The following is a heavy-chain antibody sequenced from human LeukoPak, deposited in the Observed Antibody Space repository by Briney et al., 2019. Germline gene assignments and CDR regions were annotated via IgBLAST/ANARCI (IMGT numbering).Heavy chain of an antibody. CDR3: SSWDSSSFSDY. CDR1: GFIFSGSP. D-gene: IGHD6-13*01. CDR2: IRSKANNYAT. V-gene: IGHV3-73*01. Sequence: GGSLKLSCAASGFIFSGSPLHWVHQASGKGLEWVGRIRSKANNYATAYAASVKGRFTISRDDSKNTAYLQMNSLKIEDTAVYYCSSWDSSSFSDYWGQGTLVTVSS. J-gene: IGHJ4*02.